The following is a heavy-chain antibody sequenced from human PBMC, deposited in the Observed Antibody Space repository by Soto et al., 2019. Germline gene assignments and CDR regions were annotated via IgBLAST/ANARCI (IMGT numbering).Heavy chain of an antibody. CDR2: ISAYNGNT. CDR1: GYTFTSYG. J-gene: IGHJ5*02. D-gene: IGHD3-3*01. CDR3: ARDKRFLEWSKNWFDP. Sequence: GASVKVSCKASGYTFTSYGISWVRQAPGQGLEWMGWISAYNGNTNYAQKLQGRVTMTTDTSTSTAYMELRSLRSDDTAVYYCARDKRFLEWSKNWFDPWGQGTLVTVSS. V-gene: IGHV1-18*01.